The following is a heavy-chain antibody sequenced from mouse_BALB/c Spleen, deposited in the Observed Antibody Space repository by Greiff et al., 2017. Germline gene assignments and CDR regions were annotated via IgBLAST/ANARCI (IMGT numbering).Heavy chain of an antibody. CDR3: TRLSYGYFDY. Sequence: EVKVEESGGGLVQPGGSMKLSCVASGFTFSNYWMNWVRQSPEKGLEWVAEIRLKSNNYATHYAESVKGRFTISRDDSKSSVYLQMNNLRAEDTGIYYCTRLSYGYFDYWGQGTTLTVSS. CDR2: IRLKSNNYAT. V-gene: IGHV6-6*02. J-gene: IGHJ2*01. CDR1: GFTFSNYW. D-gene: IGHD1-1*01.